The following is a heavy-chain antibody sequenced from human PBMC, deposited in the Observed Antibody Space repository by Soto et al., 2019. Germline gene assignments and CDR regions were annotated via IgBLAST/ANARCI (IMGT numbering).Heavy chain of an antibody. V-gene: IGHV3-49*05. Sequence: EVQLVESGGGLLNPGRSLRLSCTASGFIFGDYSMSWFRQAPGKGLEWVGFIRSKAFGGTTEYAASVKGRFTISRDDSKSIAYLEMNSLKTEDTAVYCCTRDGSGSYGTARAFDIWGQGTMVTVSS. D-gene: IGHD1-26*01. CDR2: IRSKAFGGTT. CDR3: TRDGSGSYGTARAFDI. CDR1: GFIFGDYS. J-gene: IGHJ3*02.